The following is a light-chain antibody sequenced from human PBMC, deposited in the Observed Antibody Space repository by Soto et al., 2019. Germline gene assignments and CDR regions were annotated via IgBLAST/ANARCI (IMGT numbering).Light chain of an antibody. Sequence: DIPMTQSPSTLSASVGDRVTITCRASQSISSWLAWYQQKPGKAPKLLLYDASTLQSGVPSRFSGSGSGTDFTLTISRLHPDDFATYYCQQYNTYPWTFGQGTKVEIK. CDR3: QQYNTYPWT. CDR2: DAS. CDR1: QSISSW. V-gene: IGKV1-5*01. J-gene: IGKJ1*01.